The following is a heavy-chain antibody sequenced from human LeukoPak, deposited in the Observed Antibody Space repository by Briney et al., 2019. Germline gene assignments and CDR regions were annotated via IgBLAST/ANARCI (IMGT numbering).Heavy chain of an antibody. D-gene: IGHD3-3*01. CDR3: ARGSRLYYDFWSGYPAIDY. Sequence: GASVKVSCKASGYTSTGYYMHWVRQAPGQGLEWMGWINPNSGGTNYAQKFQGRVTMTRDTSISTAYMELSRLRSDDTAVYYCARGSRLYYDFWSGYPAIDYWGQGTLVTVSS. CDR2: INPNSGGT. CDR1: GYTSTGYY. V-gene: IGHV1-2*02. J-gene: IGHJ4*02.